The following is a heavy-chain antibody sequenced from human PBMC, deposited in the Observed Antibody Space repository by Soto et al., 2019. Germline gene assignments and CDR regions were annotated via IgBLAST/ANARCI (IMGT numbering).Heavy chain of an antibody. CDR1: GFTFSSYS. Sequence: EVQLVESGGGLVKPGGSLRLSCAASGFTFSSYSMNWVRQAPGKGLEWVSSINYKSHIDYADSVKGRFTISGDNAKNSLYLQMNSLRAEDTAVYFCARDLIYAGYYSYMDVWGIGTTVTVSS. D-gene: IGHD3-10*01. CDR3: ARDLIYAGYYSYMDV. V-gene: IGHV3-21*01. J-gene: IGHJ6*03. CDR2: INYKSHI.